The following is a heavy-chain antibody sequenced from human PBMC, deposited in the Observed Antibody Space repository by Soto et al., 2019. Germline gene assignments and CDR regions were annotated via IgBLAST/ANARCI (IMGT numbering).Heavy chain of an antibody. V-gene: IGHV3-30*15. CDR3: ARDRLRLGELSLIGDFDY. CDR1: GFTFTSYA. Sequence: QVQLVESGGSVVQPGRSLRLSCEASGFTFTSYAMHWVRQAPGKGLEWVAVISYDGINEYYADSVKGRFTISRDNSKNTLFLQMSSLRAEDTAVYYCARDRLRLGELSLIGDFDYWGQGTLVTVSS. CDR2: ISYDGINE. D-gene: IGHD3-16*02. J-gene: IGHJ4*02.